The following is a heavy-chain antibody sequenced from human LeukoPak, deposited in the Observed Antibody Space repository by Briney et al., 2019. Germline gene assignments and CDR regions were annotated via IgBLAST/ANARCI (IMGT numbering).Heavy chain of an antibody. CDR3: ARGEGARDGYNYEGPFYFDY. Sequence: PSETLSLTCAVYGGPLSDYYWSWIRQPPGKGLEWIGKINHSGSTNYSPSLKSRVTISIDTSKNQFSLKLNSMTAADTAVYYCARGEGARDGYNYEGPFYFDYWGQGTLVTVSS. D-gene: IGHD5-24*01. J-gene: IGHJ4*02. CDR2: INHSGST. V-gene: IGHV4-34*01. CDR1: GGPLSDYY.